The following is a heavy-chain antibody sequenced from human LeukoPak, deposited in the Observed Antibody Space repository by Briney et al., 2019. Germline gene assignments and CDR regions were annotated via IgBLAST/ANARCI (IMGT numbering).Heavy chain of an antibody. D-gene: IGHD1-26*01. CDR1: GGSISSYY. V-gene: IGHV4-59*01. Sequence: PSETLSLTCTVSGGSISSYYWSWIRQPPGKGLEWIGYIYYSGSTNYNPSLKSRVTISVDTSKNQFSLKLSSATAADTAVYYCARGLVGATYYYYYMDVWGKGTTVTVSS. J-gene: IGHJ6*03. CDR3: ARGLVGATYYYYYMDV. CDR2: IYYSGST.